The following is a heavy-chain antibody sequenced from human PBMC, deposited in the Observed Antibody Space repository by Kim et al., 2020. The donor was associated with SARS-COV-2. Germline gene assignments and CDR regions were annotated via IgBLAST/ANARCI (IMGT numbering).Heavy chain of an antibody. CDR3: ARDPLHYDSSGYYHYWYFDL. D-gene: IGHD3-22*01. CDR1: GFTFSSYA. J-gene: IGHJ2*01. V-gene: IGHV3-30*04. Sequence: GGSLRLSCAASGFTFSSYAMHWVRQAPGKGLEWVAVISYDGSNKYYADSVKGRFTISRDNSKNTLYLQMNSLRAEDTAVYYCARDPLHYDSSGYYHYWYFDLWGRGTLVTVSS. CDR2: ISYDGSNK.